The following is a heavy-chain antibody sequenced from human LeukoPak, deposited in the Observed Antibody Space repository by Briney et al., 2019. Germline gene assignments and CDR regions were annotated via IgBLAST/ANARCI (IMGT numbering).Heavy chain of an antibody. D-gene: IGHD5-12*01. Sequence: ASVKVSCKASGGTFTSYAISWVRQAPGQGLEWMGGIIPIFGTANYAQKFQGRVTITADKSTSTAYMELSSLRSEDTAVYYCALVKVATSSYYLDYWGQGTLVTVSS. CDR2: IIPIFGTA. J-gene: IGHJ4*02. CDR1: GGTFTSYA. V-gene: IGHV1-69*06. CDR3: ALVKVATSSYYLDY.